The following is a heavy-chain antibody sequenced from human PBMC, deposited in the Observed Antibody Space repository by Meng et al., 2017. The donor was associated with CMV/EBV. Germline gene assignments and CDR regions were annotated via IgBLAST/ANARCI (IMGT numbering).Heavy chain of an antibody. J-gene: IGHJ4*02. CDR1: GFTFSSYS. D-gene: IGHD6-13*01. CDR3: ASPLVGGSSSWYDFDY. V-gene: IGHV3-21*01. CDR2: ISSSSSYI. Sequence: GESLKISCAASGFTFSSYSMNWVRQAPGKGLEWVSSISSSSSYIYYADSVKGRFTISRDNAKNSLYLQMNSLRAEATAVYYFASPLVGGSSSWYDFDYWGQGTLVTVSS.